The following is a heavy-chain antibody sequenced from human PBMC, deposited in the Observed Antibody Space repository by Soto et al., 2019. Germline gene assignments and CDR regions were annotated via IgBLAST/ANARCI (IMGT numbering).Heavy chain of an antibody. V-gene: IGHV3-64*01. CDR3: ARMEGYCSSTSCPPRAFDY. J-gene: IGHJ4*02. D-gene: IGHD2-2*01. CDR1: GFTFSSYA. Sequence: GGSLSLSCAASGFTFSSYAMHWVRQAPGKGLEYVSAISSNGGSTYYANSVKGRFTISRDNSKNTLYLQMGSLRAEDMAVYYCARMEGYCSSTSCPPRAFDYWGQGTLVTVSS. CDR2: ISSNGGST.